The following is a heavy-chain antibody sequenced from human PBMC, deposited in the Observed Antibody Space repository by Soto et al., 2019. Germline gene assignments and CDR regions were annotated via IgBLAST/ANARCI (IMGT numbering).Heavy chain of an antibody. J-gene: IGHJ4*02. CDR2: IYYTGNT. Sequence: QVQLQESGPGLVKPSDTLSLTCAVSGYSISSDNWWGWIRQPPGKGLEWIGYIYYTGNTHYNPSLKSRVTMSLDTSENQFSMNLTSVTAVDTAVYYCARYTVQSGRYFDDWGQGTLVIVSS. D-gene: IGHD2-2*02. V-gene: IGHV4-28*01. CDR3: ARYTVQSGRYFDD. CDR1: GYSISSDNW.